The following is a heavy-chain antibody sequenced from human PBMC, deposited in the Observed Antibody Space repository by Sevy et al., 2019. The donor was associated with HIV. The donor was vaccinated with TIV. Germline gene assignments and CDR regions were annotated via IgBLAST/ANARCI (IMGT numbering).Heavy chain of an antibody. D-gene: IGHD1-26*01. Sequence: SENLSLTCTVSGGSISSYYWSWIRQPPGKGLEWIGYIYYSGSTNYNPSLKSRVTISVDTSKNQFSLKLSSVTAADTAVYYCARASASRSYVEWFDPWGHGTLVTVSS. CDR3: ARASASRSYVEWFDP. CDR1: GGSISSYY. CDR2: IYYSGST. V-gene: IGHV4-59*01. J-gene: IGHJ5*02.